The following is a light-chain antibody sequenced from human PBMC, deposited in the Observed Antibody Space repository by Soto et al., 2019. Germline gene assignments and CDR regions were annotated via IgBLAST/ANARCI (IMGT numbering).Light chain of an antibody. CDR1: SSDVDGYNS. J-gene: IGLJ1*01. CDR3: SSYTSSSTL. Sequence: QSALTQPASVSGSPGQSITISCTGTSSDVDGYNSVSWYQQRPGKAPKLMIYDVSNRPSGVSNRFACSKSGNTASLTISGLQAEDEADYYCSSYTSSSTLFGNGTKVTVL. V-gene: IGLV2-14*01. CDR2: DVS.